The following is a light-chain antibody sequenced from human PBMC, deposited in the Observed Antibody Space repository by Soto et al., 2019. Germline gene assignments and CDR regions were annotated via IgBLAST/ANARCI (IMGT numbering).Light chain of an antibody. CDR1: SSNIGSNT. CDR3: AAWDDSLNGPWV. Sequence: QAVVTQPPSASGTPGQRVTISCSGSSSNIGSNTVNWYQQLPGTAPKLLIYSNNQRPSGVPDRFSGSKSGTSASLAISGLQSDDEADYYCAAWDDSLNGPWVFGGGTKLTVL. CDR2: SNN. J-gene: IGLJ3*02. V-gene: IGLV1-44*01.